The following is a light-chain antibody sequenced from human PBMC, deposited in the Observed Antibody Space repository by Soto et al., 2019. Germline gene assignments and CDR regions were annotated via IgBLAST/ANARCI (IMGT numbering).Light chain of an antibody. Sequence: IVVAQAPGTDSGSPRERTTLSCRASQSVSSNLAWYQQKPGQAPRLLIYGASTRATGIPARFSGSGSGTEFTLTISSLQAEDVATYYCHKYDSAPLPFGGGTEVDIK. CDR2: GAS. J-gene: IGKJ4*01. CDR3: HKYDSAPLP. V-gene: IGKV3-15*01. CDR1: QSVSSN.